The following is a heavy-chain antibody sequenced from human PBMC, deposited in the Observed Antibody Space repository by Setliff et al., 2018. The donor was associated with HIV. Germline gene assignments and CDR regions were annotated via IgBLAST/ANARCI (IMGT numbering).Heavy chain of an antibody. Sequence: KASETLSLTCTVSGGSISSSSYYWGWIRQPPGKGLEWIGSIYYSGSTYYNPSLKSRLTISVDTSKNQFSLKLSSVTAADTAVYYCARRKAGWGELFGNWFDPWGPGTLVTVSS. J-gene: IGHJ5*02. D-gene: IGHD3-10*01. V-gene: IGHV4-39*01. CDR2: IYYSGST. CDR3: ARRKAGWGELFGNWFDP. CDR1: GGSISSSSYY.